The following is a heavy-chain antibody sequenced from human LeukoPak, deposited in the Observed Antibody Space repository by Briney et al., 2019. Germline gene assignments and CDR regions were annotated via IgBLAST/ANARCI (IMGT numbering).Heavy chain of an antibody. D-gene: IGHD3-3*01. V-gene: IGHV3-23*01. CDR2: ISGSGGST. CDR3: AKGPNYDFWSGPFSEYFQH. J-gene: IGHJ1*01. Sequence: PGGSLRLSCAASGFTFSSYAMSWVRQAPGKGLEWVSAISGSGGSTYYADSVKGRFTISRDNSKNTLYLQMNSLRAEDTAVYYCAKGPNYDFWSGPFSEYFQHWGQGTLVTVSS. CDR1: GFTFSSYA.